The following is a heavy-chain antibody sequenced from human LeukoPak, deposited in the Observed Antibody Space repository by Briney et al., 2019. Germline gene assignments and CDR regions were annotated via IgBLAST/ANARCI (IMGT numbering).Heavy chain of an antibody. CDR1: GYTFTGCY. D-gene: IGHD1-7*01. CDR2: INPNSGGT. V-gene: IGHV1-2*02. CDR3: ARDLTGTTGWFDP. J-gene: IGHJ5*02. Sequence: ASVKVSCKASGYTFTGCYLHWVRQAPGQGLEWMGWINPNSGGTNYAQKFQGRVTMTRDTSISTAYMELSRLRSDDTAVYYCARDLTGTTGWFDPWGQGTLVTVSS.